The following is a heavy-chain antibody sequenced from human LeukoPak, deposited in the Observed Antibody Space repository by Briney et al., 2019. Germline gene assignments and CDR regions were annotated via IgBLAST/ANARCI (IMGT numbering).Heavy chain of an antibody. CDR3: ARGAGGNFDY. Sequence: SETLSLTCAVYGGSFSGYYWGWIRQPPGKGLEWIGEINHSGSTNYNPSLKSRVTISVDTSKNQFSLKLSSVTAADTAVYYCARGAGGNFDYWGQGTLVTVSS. J-gene: IGHJ4*02. D-gene: IGHD2-15*01. V-gene: IGHV4-34*01. CDR2: INHSGST. CDR1: GGSFSGYY.